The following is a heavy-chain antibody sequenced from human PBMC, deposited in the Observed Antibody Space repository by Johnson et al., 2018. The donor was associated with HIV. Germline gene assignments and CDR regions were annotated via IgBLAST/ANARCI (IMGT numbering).Heavy chain of an antibody. Sequence: QVLLVESGGGLVKPGGSLRLSCAASGFTFSDYYMSWIRQAPGKGLEWVSYISSSGSTIYYADSVKGRFTISRDNAKNSLYLQMNSLRAEDTAVYYCARERDPERGSQQSGVYAFYIWGQGTMVTVSS. CDR3: ARERDPERGSQQSGVYAFYI. CDR1: GFTFSDYY. J-gene: IGHJ3*02. V-gene: IGHV3-11*04. D-gene: IGHD3-10*01. CDR2: ISSSGSTI.